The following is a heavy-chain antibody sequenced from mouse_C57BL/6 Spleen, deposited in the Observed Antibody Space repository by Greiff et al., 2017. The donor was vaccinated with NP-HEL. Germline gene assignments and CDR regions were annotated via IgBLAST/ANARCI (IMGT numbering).Heavy chain of an antibody. J-gene: IGHJ2*01. CDR3: VTGNTDY. CDR1: GFSFNTYA. D-gene: IGHD2-1*01. CDR2: IRSKSNNYAT. Sequence: GGGLVQPKGSLKLSWAAPGFSFNTYAMNWVRQAPGKGLEWGARIRSKSNNYATYYADSVKDRFTISRDDSESMLYLQMNNLKTEDTAMYYCVTGNTDYWGQGTTLTVSS. V-gene: IGHV10-1*01.